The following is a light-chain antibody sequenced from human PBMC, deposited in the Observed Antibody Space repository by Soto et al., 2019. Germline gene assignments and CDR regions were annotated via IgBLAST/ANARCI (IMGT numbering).Light chain of an antibody. CDR2: GAS. CDR3: QQSYSTPIT. CDR1: HSISTY. Sequence: DIELTQSASYLSASVGDGVNIXCRASHSISTYLTWYQQKGGKAPKPLIHGASSLQGGGPLRFSATGSGTDFSLTIMSLQPEDFATYYCQQSYSTPITFGQGTRLEIK. J-gene: IGKJ5*01. V-gene: IGKV1-39*01.